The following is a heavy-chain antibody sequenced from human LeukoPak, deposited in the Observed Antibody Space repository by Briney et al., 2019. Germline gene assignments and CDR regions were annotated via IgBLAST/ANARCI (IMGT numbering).Heavy chain of an antibody. CDR2: MNPNSGNT. V-gene: IGHV1-8*02. J-gene: IGHJ4*02. CDR1: GYTFTSYG. Sequence: ASVKVSCKASGYTFTSYGISWVRQAPGQGLEWMGWMNPNSGNTGYAQKFQGRVTMTRDTSMSTAYMELSSLRSEDTAVYYCARLTKSSAYYKYHFDYWGQGTLVTVSS. CDR3: ARLTKSSAYYKYHFDY. D-gene: IGHD3-22*01.